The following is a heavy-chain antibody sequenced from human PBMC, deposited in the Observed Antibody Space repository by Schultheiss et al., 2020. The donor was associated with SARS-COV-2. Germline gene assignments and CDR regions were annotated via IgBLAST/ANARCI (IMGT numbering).Heavy chain of an antibody. V-gene: IGHV4-34*01. CDR2: INHSGST. Sequence: SETLSLTCAVYGGSFSGYYWSWIRQPPGKGLEWIGEINHSGSTNYNPSLKSRVTISVDTSKNQFSLKLSSVTAADTAFYYCASRRDSSGFGFDYWGQGTLVTVSS. D-gene: IGHD3-22*01. CDR1: GGSFSGYY. J-gene: IGHJ4*02. CDR3: ASRRDSSGFGFDY.